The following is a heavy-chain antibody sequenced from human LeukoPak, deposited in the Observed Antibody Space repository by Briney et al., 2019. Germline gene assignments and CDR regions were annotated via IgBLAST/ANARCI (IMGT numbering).Heavy chain of an antibody. CDR1: GYTFNYYG. V-gene: IGHV1-69*04. Sequence: GASVKVSCKASGYTFNYYGISWVRQAPGQGLEWMGRIIPILGIANYAQKFQGRVTITADKSTSTAYMELSSLRSEDTAVYYCASSFAGGYCSSTSCLLFDYWGQGTLVTVSS. D-gene: IGHD2-2*01. J-gene: IGHJ4*02. CDR2: IIPILGIA. CDR3: ASSFAGGYCSSTSCLLFDY.